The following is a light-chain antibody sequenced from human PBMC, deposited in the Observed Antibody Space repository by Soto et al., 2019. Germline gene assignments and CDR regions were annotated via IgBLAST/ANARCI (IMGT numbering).Light chain of an antibody. Sequence: DVVLTQSPLSLPVTLGQPSSISFSSSESLVYSDGNIYLNWFQQRPGQSPRRLIYKVSDRDSGVPDRFSGSGSGTHFTLKISRVEAEDVGVYYCMQGTHWPITFGQGTRLEIK. CDR1: ESLVYSDGNIY. V-gene: IGKV2-30*01. CDR3: MQGTHWPIT. J-gene: IGKJ5*01. CDR2: KVS.